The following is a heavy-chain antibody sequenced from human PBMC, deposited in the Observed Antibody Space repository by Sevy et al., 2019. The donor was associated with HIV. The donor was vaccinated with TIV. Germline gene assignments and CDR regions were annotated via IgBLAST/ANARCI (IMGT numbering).Heavy chain of an antibody. V-gene: IGHV3-30-3*01. D-gene: IGHD2-21*02. CDR2: LSYDGSNK. CDR1: GFTFSSYA. Sequence: GGSLRLSCAASGFTFSSYAMHWVRLAPGKGLEWVADLSYDGSNKDYADSVKGRFTISRDNPKNTLYLQMNSLRAEDTAVYYCAREGLLFRRNYFDYWGQGTLVTVSS. CDR3: AREGLLFRRNYFDY. J-gene: IGHJ4*02.